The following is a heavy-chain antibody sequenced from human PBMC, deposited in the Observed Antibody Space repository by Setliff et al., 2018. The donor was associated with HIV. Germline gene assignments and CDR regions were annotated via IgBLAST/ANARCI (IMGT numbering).Heavy chain of an antibody. J-gene: IGHJ6*03. D-gene: IGHD3-3*01. V-gene: IGHV1-2*02. Sequence: ASVKVSCKASGYTFSAYYMYWVRQAPGQGLEWMGWINPNSAGTNYAQKFQGRVTMTRDTSISTAYMELSGLRSDDTAVYYCARVDDFWSGPNTAGYMDVLGKGTAVTVSS. CDR2: INPNSAGT. CDR1: GYTFSAYY. CDR3: ARVDDFWSGPNTAGYMDV.